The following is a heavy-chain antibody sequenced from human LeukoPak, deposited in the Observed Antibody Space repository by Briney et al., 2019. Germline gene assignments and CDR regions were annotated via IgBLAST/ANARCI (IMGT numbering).Heavy chain of an antibody. CDR2: INHSGST. CDR3: ARRTNIAVAGTKYYYYGMDV. D-gene: IGHD6-19*01. Sequence: SETLSLTCAVYGGSFSGYYWSWIRQPPGKGLEWIGEINHSGSTNYNPSLKSRVTISVDTSKNQFSLKLSSVTAADTAVYYCARRTNIAVAGTKYYYYGMDVWGQGTTVTVSS. CDR1: GGSFSGYY. V-gene: IGHV4-34*01. J-gene: IGHJ6*02.